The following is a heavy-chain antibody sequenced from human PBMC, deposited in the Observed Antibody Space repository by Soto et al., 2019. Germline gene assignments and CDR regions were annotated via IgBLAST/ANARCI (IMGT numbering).Heavy chain of an antibody. Sequence: QLQLVQSGAEVREPGSSVKVSCKASGGTFSSYTVIWVRQAPGQGLEWMGGITPTLNIAKYAEKFQGRVRTTADESTSTVNMHLSSLRSEDTAVYFCARGYYSGSNPSSFDYWGQGTLVAVSS. CDR2: ITPTLNIA. V-gene: IGHV1-69*01. J-gene: IGHJ4*02. CDR3: ARGYYSGSNPSSFDY. D-gene: IGHD1-26*01. CDR1: GGTFSSYT.